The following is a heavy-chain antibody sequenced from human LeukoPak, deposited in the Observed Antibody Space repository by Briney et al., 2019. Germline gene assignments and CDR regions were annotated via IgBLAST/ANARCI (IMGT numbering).Heavy chain of an antibody. D-gene: IGHD6-19*01. Sequence: GGSLRLSCAASGFTFSSYAMSWVRQAPGKGLEWVSAISGSGGSTYYADSVKGRFTISRDNAKNSLYLQMNSLRAEDTAVYYCARDEYSSGCPYYYYYGMDVWGQGTTVTVSS. CDR1: GFTFSSYA. J-gene: IGHJ6*01. CDR3: ARDEYSSGCPYYYYYGMDV. V-gene: IGHV3-23*01. CDR2: ISGSGGST.